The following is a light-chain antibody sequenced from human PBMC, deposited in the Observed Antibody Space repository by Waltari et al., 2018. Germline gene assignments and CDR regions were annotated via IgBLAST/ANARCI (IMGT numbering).Light chain of an antibody. J-gene: IGKJ1*01. CDR3: QQSYTISWT. CDR1: QSVSSY. V-gene: IGKV1-39*01. Sequence: DIQMTQSPSSLSASVGDRVTISCRASQSVSSYVNWYQQKPGIAPKLLIFGTTTLQSGVPSRFSGSGSGTAFTLTISRLRPEDFATYYCQQSYTISWTFGQGTKVEIK. CDR2: GTT.